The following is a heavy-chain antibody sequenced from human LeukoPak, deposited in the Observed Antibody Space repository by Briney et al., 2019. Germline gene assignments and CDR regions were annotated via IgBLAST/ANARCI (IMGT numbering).Heavy chain of an antibody. CDR3: ARGSGYYSYYFDY. V-gene: IGHV3-48*04. Sequence: GGSLRLSCAASGFTFSCYSMNWVRQAPGKGLEWVSYISSSSSTIYYADSVKGRFTISRDNAKNSLYLQMNSLRAEDTAVYYCARGSGYYSYYFDYWGQGTLVSVSS. D-gene: IGHD3-22*01. CDR1: GFTFSCYS. CDR2: ISSSSSTI. J-gene: IGHJ4*02.